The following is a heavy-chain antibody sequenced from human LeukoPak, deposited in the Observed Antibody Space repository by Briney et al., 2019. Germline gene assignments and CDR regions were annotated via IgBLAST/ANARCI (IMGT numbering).Heavy chain of an antibody. J-gene: IGHJ5*02. CDR1: GFTFTSYA. V-gene: IGHV3-30*04. CDR3: AKGSYSSSSNWFDP. CDR2: ISYDASNK. Sequence: GGSLRLSCTASGFTFTSYAMHWVRQAPGKGLEWVAVISYDASNKYYADSVKGRFTISRDNSKNTLYLQMNSLRAEDTAVYYCAKGSYSSSSNWFDPWGQGTLVTVSS. D-gene: IGHD6-13*01.